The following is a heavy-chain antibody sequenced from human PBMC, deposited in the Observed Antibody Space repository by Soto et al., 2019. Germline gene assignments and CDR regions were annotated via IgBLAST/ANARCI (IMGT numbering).Heavy chain of an antibody. CDR1: GYTFTGYY. CDR3: ARGGGITIFGVVTTNWFDP. D-gene: IGHD3-3*01. Sequence: RASVKVSCKASGYTFTGYYMHWVRQAPGQGLEWMGWINPNSGGTNYAQKFQGWVTMTRDTSISTAYMELSRLRSDDTAVYYCARGGGITIFGVVTTNWFDPWGQGTLVTVSS. CDR2: INPNSGGT. V-gene: IGHV1-2*04. J-gene: IGHJ5*02.